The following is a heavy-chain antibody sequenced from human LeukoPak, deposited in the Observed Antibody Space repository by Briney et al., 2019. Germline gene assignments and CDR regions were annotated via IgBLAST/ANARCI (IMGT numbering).Heavy chain of an antibody. CDR3: ATGVYCATTTCPGYGNSYYFMDV. CDR1: AFTIIAFS. V-gene: IGHV1-24*01. CDR2: FDPTGGDA. Sequence: ASVKVSCKVCAFTIIAFSFNWLGQALGKGLEWVGGFDPTGGDAAYARPFWDRLILTDDRSSNTAYMDLSRLGADYTAVYYSATGVYCATTTCPGYGNSYYFMDVWGEGTTVTV. D-gene: IGHD2-21*01. J-gene: IGHJ6*03.